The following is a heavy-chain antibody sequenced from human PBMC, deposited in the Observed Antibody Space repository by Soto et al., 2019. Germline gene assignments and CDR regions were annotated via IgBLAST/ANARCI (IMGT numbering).Heavy chain of an antibody. CDR2: ISAYNGNT. J-gene: IGHJ4*02. CDR3: ARVVSPTYYFDWLLYFDY. Sequence: ASVKVSCKASGYTFTSYGISWVRQAPGQGLEWVGWISAYNGNTNYAQKLQGRVTMTTDTSTSTAYMELRSLRSDDTAVYYCARVVSPTYYFDWLLYFDYWGQGTLVTVSS. V-gene: IGHV1-18*01. CDR1: GYTFTSYG. D-gene: IGHD3-9*01.